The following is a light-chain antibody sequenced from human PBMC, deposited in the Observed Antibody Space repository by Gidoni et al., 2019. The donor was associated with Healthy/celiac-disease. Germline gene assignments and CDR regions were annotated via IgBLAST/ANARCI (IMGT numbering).Light chain of an antibody. Sequence: DIQMTQSPSSLSASVGDSVTITCRASQSISSYLNWYQQKPGKAPKLLIYAASSLQSGVPSRFSGSGSGTDFTLTISSLQPEDFATYYCQQSYSTPPTFXQXTKVEIK. CDR3: QQSYSTPPT. CDR1: QSISSY. V-gene: IGKV1-39*01. CDR2: AAS. J-gene: IGKJ1*01.